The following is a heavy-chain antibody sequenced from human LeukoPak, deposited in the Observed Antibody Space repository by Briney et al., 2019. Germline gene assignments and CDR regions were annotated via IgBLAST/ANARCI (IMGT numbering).Heavy chain of an antibody. CDR3: ARRGYYYDSSHYYYFDY. CDR1: GVSITSYY. Sequence: SETLSLTCTVSGVSITSYYWSWIRQPPGKGLEWIGSIHHSGSTNDNPSLKSRVTTSVDTSKNQFSLKLSSVTAADTAVYYCARRGYYYDSSHYYYFDYWGQGTLVTVSS. CDR2: IHHSGST. D-gene: IGHD3-22*01. J-gene: IGHJ4*02. V-gene: IGHV4-59*08.